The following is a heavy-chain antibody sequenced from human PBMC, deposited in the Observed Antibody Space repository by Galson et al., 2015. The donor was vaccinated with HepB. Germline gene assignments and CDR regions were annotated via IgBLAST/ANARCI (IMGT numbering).Heavy chain of an antibody. CDR3: ARDKYYYDSSGYWLTLDY. CDR1: GFTFSSYG. V-gene: IGHV3-33*08. CDR2: IWYDGSNK. Sequence: SLRLSCAASGFTFSSYGMHWVRQAPGKGLEWVAVIWYDGSNKYYADSVKGRFTISRDNSKNTLYLQMNSLRAEDTAVYYCARDKYYYDSSGYWLTLDYWGQVTLVTVSS. J-gene: IGHJ4*02. D-gene: IGHD3-22*01.